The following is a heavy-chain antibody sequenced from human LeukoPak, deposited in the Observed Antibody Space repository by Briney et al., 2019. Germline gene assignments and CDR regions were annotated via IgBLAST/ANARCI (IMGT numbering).Heavy chain of an antibody. CDR2: IKEDGSVK. CDR3: AKEGAYPIITYDS. J-gene: IGHJ5*01. Sequence: GGSLRLSCAASGFSFSSALMTWVRQAPGKGLEWLANIKEDGSVKNYVDSVRGRFSISRDNAKNSLYLQMDSLRAEDTAVYYCAKEGAYPIITYDSWGQGALVTVSS. D-gene: IGHD3-10*01. V-gene: IGHV3-7*01. CDR1: GFSFSSAL.